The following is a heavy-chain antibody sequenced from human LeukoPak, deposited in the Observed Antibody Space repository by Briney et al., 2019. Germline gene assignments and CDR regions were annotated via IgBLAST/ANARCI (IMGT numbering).Heavy chain of an antibody. D-gene: IGHD3-10*01. CDR1: IGSISSSKW. V-gene: IGHV4-4*02. CDR2: IYLYGTT. J-gene: IGHJ4*02. CDR3: AREPWGVKYYFDS. Sequence: KASETLSLTCSVSIGSISSSKWWSWVRQSPVKGLEWIGEIYLYGTTNYNPSFTSRVTMSVDGSRNQFSLKLTSVTAADTAVYYCAREPWGVKYYFDSWGQGALVTVSS.